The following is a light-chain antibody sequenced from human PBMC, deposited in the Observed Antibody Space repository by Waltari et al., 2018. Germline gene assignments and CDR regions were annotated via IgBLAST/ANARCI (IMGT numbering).Light chain of an antibody. V-gene: IGKV3-20*01. Sequence: EIVLTQSTGTLSLSPGERATLSCRASQSVSRSSLAWYQQKPGQAPRLVIYGASSRATGIPDRFSGSGSGTDFTLTISRLEPEDFAVYYCQHYGTSPEVTFGGGTKVEIK. CDR3: QHYGTSPEVT. J-gene: IGKJ4*01. CDR2: GAS. CDR1: QSVSRSS.